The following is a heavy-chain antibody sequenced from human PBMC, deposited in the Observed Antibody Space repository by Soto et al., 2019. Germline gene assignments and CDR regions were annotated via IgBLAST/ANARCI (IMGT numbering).Heavy chain of an antibody. J-gene: IGHJ4*02. Sequence: EVQLVESGGGLVKPGGSLSLSCAASGFTFSNAWMSWVRQAPGKGLEWVGRIKSKTDGGTTDYAAPVKGRFTISRDDSKNTLYLQMNSLKTEDTAVYYCTTDSASDYGSDYWCQGTLVTVSS. CDR1: GFTFSNAW. V-gene: IGHV3-15*01. CDR2: IKSKTDGGTT. D-gene: IGHD4-17*01. CDR3: TTDSASDYGSDY.